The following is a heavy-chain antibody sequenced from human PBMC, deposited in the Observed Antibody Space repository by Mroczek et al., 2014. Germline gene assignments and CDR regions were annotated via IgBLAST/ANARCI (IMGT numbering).Heavy chain of an antibody. J-gene: IGHJ4*02. CDR1: GGSISSGGYY. V-gene: IGHV4-31*03. CDR3: ARVVVVAAQTLFDY. Sequence: QVQLQQWGPGLVKPSQTLSLTCTVSGGSISSGGYYWSWIRQHPGKGLEWIGYIYYSGSTYYNPSLKSRVTISVDTSKNQFSLKLSSVTAADTAVYYCARVVVVAAQTLFDYWGQGTLVTVSS. CDR2: IYYSGST. D-gene: IGHD2-15*01.